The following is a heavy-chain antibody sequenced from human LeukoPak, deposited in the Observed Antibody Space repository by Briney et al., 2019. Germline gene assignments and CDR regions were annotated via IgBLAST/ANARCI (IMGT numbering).Heavy chain of an antibody. Sequence: GSSVKVSCTASGGTFSSYAISWVRQAPGQGLEWMGGIIPIFGTANYAQKFQGRVTITADESTSTAYMELSSLRSEDTAVYYCAILALAYCGGDCYSGGSDYWGQGTLVTVSS. CDR2: IIPIFGTA. V-gene: IGHV1-69*01. J-gene: IGHJ4*02. D-gene: IGHD2-21*02. CDR3: AILALAYCGGDCYSGGSDY. CDR1: GGTFSSYA.